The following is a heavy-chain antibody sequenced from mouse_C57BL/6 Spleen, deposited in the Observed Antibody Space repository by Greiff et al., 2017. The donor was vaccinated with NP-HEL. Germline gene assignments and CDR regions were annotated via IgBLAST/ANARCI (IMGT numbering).Heavy chain of an antibody. V-gene: IGHV5-4*01. CDR3: ARDQQLGFDY. CDR1: GFTFSSYA. CDR2: ISDGGSYT. Sequence: EVKLVESGGGLVKPGGSLKLSCAASGFTFSSYAMSWVRQTPEKRLEWVATISDGGSYTYYPDNVKGRFTISRDNAKNNLYLQMSHLKSEDTAMYYCARDQQLGFDYWGQGTTLTVSS. D-gene: IGHD4-1*02. J-gene: IGHJ2*01.